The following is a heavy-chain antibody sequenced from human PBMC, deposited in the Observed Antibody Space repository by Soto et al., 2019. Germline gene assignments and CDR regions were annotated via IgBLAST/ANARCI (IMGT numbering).Heavy chain of an antibody. CDR3: AASIFYYGMDV. CDR1: GYTFSSNW. V-gene: IGHV5-51*01. Sequence: GESLKISCQTSGYTFSSNWIGWVRQMPGKGLEWMGIIYPGDSETRYSPSFQGQVTISADRSFSTAYLQWTSLQASDTAMYYCAASIFYYGMDVWGQRTTVTVS. J-gene: IGHJ6*02. CDR2: IYPGDSET.